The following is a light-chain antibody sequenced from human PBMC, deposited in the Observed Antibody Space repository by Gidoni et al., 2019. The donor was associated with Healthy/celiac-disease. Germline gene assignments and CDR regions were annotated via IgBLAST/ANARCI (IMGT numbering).Light chain of an antibody. J-gene: IGKJ1*01. CDR3: QQSYSTPWT. V-gene: IGKV1-39*01. CDR1: QSISSY. CDR2: AAS. Sequence: DIQMPQPPASLSASAGDRVTITCRASQSISSYLNWYQQKPGKAPKLLIYAASSLKSGVPARFSGSGSGTDFTLTISSLQPEDFATYYCQQSYSTPWTFGQGTKVEIK.